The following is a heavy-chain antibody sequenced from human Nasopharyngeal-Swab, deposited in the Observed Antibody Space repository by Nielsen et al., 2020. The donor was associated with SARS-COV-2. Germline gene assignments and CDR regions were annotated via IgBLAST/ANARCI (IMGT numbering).Heavy chain of an antibody. Sequence: GESLKISCAASGFTFSSYSMNWVRQAPGKGLEWVSSISSSSSYIYYADSVKGRFTISRDNAKNSLYLQMNSLRAEDTAVYYCARGPNVDFWSGILEDYYYYYGMDVWGQGTTVTVSS. CDR1: GFTFSSYS. V-gene: IGHV3-21*01. D-gene: IGHD3-3*01. J-gene: IGHJ6*02. CDR2: ISSSSSYI. CDR3: ARGPNVDFWSGILEDYYYYYGMDV.